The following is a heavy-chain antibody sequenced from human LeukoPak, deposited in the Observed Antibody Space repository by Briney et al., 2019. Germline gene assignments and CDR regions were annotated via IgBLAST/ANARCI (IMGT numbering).Heavy chain of an antibody. CDR3: TTRRQDGW. D-gene: IGHD2-15*01. CDR2: IKSKSDGGTI. Sequence: GGSLRLSCVGSGFTFSDAWMSWVRQAPGKGLEWVGRIKSKSDGGTIDYSAPVKGRFTISRDDSRNTLYLQMNSLKTEDTAVYYCTTRRQDGWWGQGTLVTVS. J-gene: IGHJ4*02. V-gene: IGHV3-15*01. CDR1: GFTFSDAW.